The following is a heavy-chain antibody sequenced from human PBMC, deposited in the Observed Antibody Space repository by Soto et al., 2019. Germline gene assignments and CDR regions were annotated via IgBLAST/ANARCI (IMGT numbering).Heavy chain of an antibody. D-gene: IGHD2-15*01. V-gene: IGHV1-18*01. CDR1: GYTFSDYA. CDR3: VRCYCSVGSCYACWHFDL. Sequence: QVQLVQSGGEVKKPGASVKVSCQASGYTFSDYAISWVRQAPGQGLEWMGWISASTRNTDQAQNCPGRVIMTLDTSTNTAYMELRSLRSDDTAVYYCVRCYCSVGSCYACWHFDLWGRGTLVTVSS. J-gene: IGHJ2*01. CDR2: ISASTRNT.